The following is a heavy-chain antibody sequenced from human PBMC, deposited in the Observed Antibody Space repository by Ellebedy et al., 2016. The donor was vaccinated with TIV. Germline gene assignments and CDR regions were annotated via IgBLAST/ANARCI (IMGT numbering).Heavy chain of an antibody. CDR3: AKGVSRTGVGGWGYYMDV. Sequence: PGGSLRLSCAASGFTFDDYAMHWVRQAPGKGLEWVSGISWSRTTGYADSVKGRFTISRDNARNSLYLQMNSLRVEDTAFYYCAKGVSRTGVGGWGYYMDVWGKGTTVTVSS. J-gene: IGHJ6*03. V-gene: IGHV3-9*01. D-gene: IGHD5/OR15-5a*01. CDR2: ISWSRTT. CDR1: GFTFDDYA.